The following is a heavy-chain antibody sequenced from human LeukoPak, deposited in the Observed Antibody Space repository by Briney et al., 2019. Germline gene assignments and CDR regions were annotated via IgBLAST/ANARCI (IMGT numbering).Heavy chain of an antibody. D-gene: IGHD1/OR15-1a*01. J-gene: IGHJ4*02. CDR2: IKQDGSGL. V-gene: IGHV3-7*03. CDR3: ARDPGRTGFDY. Sequence: GGSLRLSCAASGFTFNNYWMSWVRQAPGKGLEWVANIKQDGSGLYYVESVKGRFTISRDNAKNSLYLRMTSLRAEDTAVYYCARDPGRTGFDYWGQGTLVTVSS. CDR1: GFTFNNYW.